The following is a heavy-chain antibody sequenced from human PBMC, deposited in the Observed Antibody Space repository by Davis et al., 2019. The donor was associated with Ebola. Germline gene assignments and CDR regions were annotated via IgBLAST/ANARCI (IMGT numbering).Heavy chain of an antibody. D-gene: IGHD6-13*01. CDR3: ARDSSSWYVRRYYGMDV. V-gene: IGHV4-59*01. J-gene: IGHJ6*04. Sequence: SETLSLTCTVSGGSISSYYWSWIRQPPGKGLEWIGYIYYSGSTNYNPSLKSRVTISVDTSKNQFSLKLSSVTAADTAVYYCARDSSSWYVRRYYGMDVWGKGTTVTVSS. CDR2: IYYSGST. CDR1: GGSISSYY.